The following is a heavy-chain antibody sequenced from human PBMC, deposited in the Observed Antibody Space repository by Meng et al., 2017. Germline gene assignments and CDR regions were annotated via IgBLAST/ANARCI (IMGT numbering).Heavy chain of an antibody. J-gene: IGHJ4*02. CDR2: INHSGST. CDR3: ASSGYSYGYRFDY. D-gene: IGHD5-18*01. Sequence: QVPLTQWGAGLLKPSETLSLTCAVYGGSFSGYYWSWIRQPPGKGLEWIGEINHSGSTNYNPSLKSRVTISVDTSKNQFSLKLSSVTAADTAVYYCASSGYSYGYRFDYWGQGTLVTASS. V-gene: IGHV4-34*01. CDR1: GGSFSGYY.